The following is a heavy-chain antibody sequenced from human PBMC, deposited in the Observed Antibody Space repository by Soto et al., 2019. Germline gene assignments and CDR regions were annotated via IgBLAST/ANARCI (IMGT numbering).Heavy chain of an antibody. Sequence: SETLSLTCAVSSGSISTDYWWGWIRQPPGQGLEWIGYMYHSGNTYYNPSLKGRVTISLDHSRNQFSLRLNSVTAADTAVYFCASSKYDVVAGSVWFDPWGQGTLVTVSS. CDR1: SGSISTDYW. J-gene: IGHJ5*02. D-gene: IGHD2-21*01. CDR2: MYHSGNT. V-gene: IGHV4-30-2*01. CDR3: ASSKYDVVAGSVWFDP.